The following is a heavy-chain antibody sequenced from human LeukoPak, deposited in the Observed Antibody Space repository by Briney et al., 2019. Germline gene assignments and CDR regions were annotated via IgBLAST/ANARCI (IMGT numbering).Heavy chain of an antibody. CDR2: IYYSGST. CDR1: GGSISSYY. J-gene: IGHJ3*02. V-gene: IGHV4-59*01. CDR3: ARGYYYDSSGYSPQGAFDI. Sequence: SETLSLTCTVSGGSISSYYWSWIRQPPGKGLEWIGYIYYSGSTNYNPSLKSRVTISVDTSKNQFSLKLSSVTAADTAVYYCARGYYYDSSGYSPQGAFDIWGQGTMVTVSS. D-gene: IGHD3-22*01.